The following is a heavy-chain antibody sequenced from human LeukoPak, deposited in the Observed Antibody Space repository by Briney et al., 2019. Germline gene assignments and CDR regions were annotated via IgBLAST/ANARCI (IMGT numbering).Heavy chain of an antibody. Sequence: ASVKVSCKASGYTFTGYYMHWVRQAPGQGLEWMGWINPNSGGTNYAQKFQGRVTMTRDTSISTAYMELSRLRSDDTAVYYCARARGGCSRTSCYPQSLAGGYFDYWGQGTLVTVSS. J-gene: IGHJ4*02. CDR3: ARARGGCSRTSCYPQSLAGGYFDY. CDR1: GYTFTGYY. CDR2: INPNSGGT. D-gene: IGHD2-2*01. V-gene: IGHV1-2*02.